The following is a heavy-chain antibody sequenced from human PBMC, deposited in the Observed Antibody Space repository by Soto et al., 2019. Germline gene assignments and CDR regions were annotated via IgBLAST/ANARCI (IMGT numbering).Heavy chain of an antibody. D-gene: IGHD2-2*01. J-gene: IGHJ5*02. CDR1: GGTFGSYA. CDR3: AREDCISTSCYADVDWFDP. Sequence: EASVKVSCKASGGTFGSYAISWVRQAPGQGLEWMGGIIPIFGTANYAQKFQGRVTITADESTSTAYMELSSLRSEDTAVYYCAREDCISTSCYADVDWFDPWGQGTLVTVSS. V-gene: IGHV1-69*13. CDR2: IIPIFGTA.